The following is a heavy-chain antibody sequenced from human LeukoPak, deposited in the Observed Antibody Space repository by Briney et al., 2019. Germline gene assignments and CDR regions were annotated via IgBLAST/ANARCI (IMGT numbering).Heavy chain of an antibody. V-gene: IGHV4-34*01. CDR3: ARRCVCSGGSCYYKEHWFDP. CDR2: INHSGST. Sequence: SETLSLTCTVYGGSFSGYYWNWIRQPPGKGLEWIGEINHSGSTNYNPSLKSRVTISVDTSKNQFSLKLSSVTAADTAVYYCARRCVCSGGSCYYKEHWFDPWGQGTLVTVSS. J-gene: IGHJ5*02. D-gene: IGHD2-15*01. CDR1: GGSFSGYY.